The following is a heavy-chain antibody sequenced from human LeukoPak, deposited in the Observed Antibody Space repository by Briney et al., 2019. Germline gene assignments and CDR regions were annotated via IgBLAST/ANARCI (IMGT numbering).Heavy chain of an antibody. Sequence: ASVKVSCKASGYTFTSYGISWVRQAPGQGLEWMGIINPSGGSTSYAQKFQGRVTMTRDTSTSTVYMELSSLRSEDTAVYYCARGGGYYDSSGLFDYWGQGTLVTVSS. CDR1: GYTFTSYG. J-gene: IGHJ4*02. CDR2: INPSGGST. V-gene: IGHV1-46*01. CDR3: ARGGGYYDSSGLFDY. D-gene: IGHD3-22*01.